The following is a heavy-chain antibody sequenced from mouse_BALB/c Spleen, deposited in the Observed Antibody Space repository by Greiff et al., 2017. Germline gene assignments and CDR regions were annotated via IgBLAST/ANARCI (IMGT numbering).Heavy chain of an antibody. CDR2: INPYNGDT. CDR1: GYSFTGYF. D-gene: IGHD2-4*01. Sequence: EVKLQESGPELVKPGASVKISCKASGYSFTGYFMNWVMQSHGKSLEWIGRINPYNGDTFYNQKFKGKATLTVDKSSSTAHMELRSLASEDSAVYYCAREDDYSYYAMDYWGQGTSVTVSS. CDR3: AREDDYSYYAMDY. V-gene: IGHV1-20*02. J-gene: IGHJ4*01.